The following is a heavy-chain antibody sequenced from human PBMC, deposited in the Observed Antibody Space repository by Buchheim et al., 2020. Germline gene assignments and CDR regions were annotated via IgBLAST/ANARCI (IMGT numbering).Heavy chain of an antibody. Sequence: EVQLVESGGGLVQPGGSLRLSCAASGFTVSSNYMSWVRQAPGKGLEWVSVIYSGGSTYYADSVKGRFTISRDNSKNTLYLQMNSLRAEDTAVYYCAKDQMRIRGRGWYYFDYWGQGTL. CDR2: IYSGGST. CDR1: GFTVSSNY. V-gene: IGHV3-66*01. D-gene: IGHD3-10*01. CDR3: AKDQMRIRGRGWYYFDY. J-gene: IGHJ4*02.